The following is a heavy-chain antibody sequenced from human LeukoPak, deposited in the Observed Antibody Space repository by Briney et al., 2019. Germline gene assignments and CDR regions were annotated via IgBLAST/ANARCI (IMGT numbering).Heavy chain of an antibody. D-gene: IGHD2-15*01. CDR3: ARDRPRVRYFDY. J-gene: IGHJ4*02. CDR2: IIPILNVP. CDR1: GGTFSDYS. Sequence: RASVKVSCKASGGTFSDYSISWVRQAPGQGLEWMGRIIPILNVPNYAQKFEGRVTITADKSTSTAYMELSSLKSEDTAVYFCARDRPRVRYFDYWGQGTLVTVSS. V-gene: IGHV1-69*04.